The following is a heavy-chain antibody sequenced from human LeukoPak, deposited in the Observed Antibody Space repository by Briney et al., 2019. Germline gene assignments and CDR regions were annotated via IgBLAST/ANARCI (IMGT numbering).Heavy chain of an antibody. Sequence: SETLSLTCTVSGGSISSYYWSWIRQPPGKGLEWIGYIYTSGSTNYNPSLKSRVTISVDTSKNQFSPKLSSVTAADTAVYYCARLRLGAFDIWGQGTMVTVSS. J-gene: IGHJ3*02. CDR1: GGSISSYY. CDR2: IYTSGST. D-gene: IGHD3-16*01. V-gene: IGHV4-4*09. CDR3: ARLRLGAFDI.